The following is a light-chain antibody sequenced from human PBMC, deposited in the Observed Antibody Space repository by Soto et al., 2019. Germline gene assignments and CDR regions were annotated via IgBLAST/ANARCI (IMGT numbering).Light chain of an antibody. CDR3: QQYDSSPRT. CDR1: QSVSTNY. J-gene: IGKJ1*01. V-gene: IGKV3-20*01. CDR2: ATS. Sequence: EIVLTQSLGTLSLSPGERATLSCRASQSVSTNYLAWFQQKPGQAPRLLIYATSTRATGIPDRFSGSGSGTDFTLTITRLEPEDFAVYYCQQYDSSPRTFGQGTRVEIK.